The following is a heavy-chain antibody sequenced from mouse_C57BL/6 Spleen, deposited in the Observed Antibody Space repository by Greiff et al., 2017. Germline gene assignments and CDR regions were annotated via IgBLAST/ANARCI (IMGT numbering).Heavy chain of an antibody. V-gene: IGHV1-69*01. CDR2: IDPSDSYT. D-gene: IGHD2-3*01. J-gene: IGHJ3*01. CDR1: GYTFTSYW. Sequence: VQLQQPGAELVMPGASVKLSCKASGYTFTSYWMHWVKQRPGQGLEWIGEIDPSDSYTNSNQKFKGKSTLTVDKSSSTAYMQLSSLTAEDSAVYYCARQGGLYDGYSFAYWGQGTLVTVSA. CDR3: ARQGGLYDGYSFAY.